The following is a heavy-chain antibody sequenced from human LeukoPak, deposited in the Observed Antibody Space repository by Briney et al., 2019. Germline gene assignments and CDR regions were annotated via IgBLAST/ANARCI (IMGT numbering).Heavy chain of an antibody. J-gene: IGHJ4*01. CDR1: GGSISGYY. CDR2: IYYSGST. CDR3: ARHRSGWSYYFDY. V-gene: IGHV4-59*08. D-gene: IGHD6-19*01. Sequence: PSETLSLTCTVSGGSISGYYWSWIRQPPGKGLEWIGYIYYSGSTNYNPSLKSRATISVDTSKNQCSLRLSSVTAADTALYYCARHRSGWSYYFDYWGHGTLAAVSS.